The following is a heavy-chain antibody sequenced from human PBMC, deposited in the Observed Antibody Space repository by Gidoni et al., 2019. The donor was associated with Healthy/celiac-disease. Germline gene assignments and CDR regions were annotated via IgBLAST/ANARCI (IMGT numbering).Heavy chain of an antibody. CDR3: ARDSSSWSFDY. D-gene: IGHD6-13*01. Sequence: QVQLVESGGGVVQPGRSLRLSCAAPGFTSSSCGMHWVRQAPGKGLEWVAVIWYDGSNKYYADSVKGRFTISRDNSKNTLYLQMNSLRAEDTAVYYCARDSSSWSFDYWGQGTLVTVSS. CDR2: IWYDGSNK. CDR1: GFTSSSCG. V-gene: IGHV3-33*01. J-gene: IGHJ4*02.